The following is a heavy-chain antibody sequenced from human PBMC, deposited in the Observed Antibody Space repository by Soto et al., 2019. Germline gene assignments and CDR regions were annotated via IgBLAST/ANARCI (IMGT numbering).Heavy chain of an antibody. D-gene: IGHD3-22*01. Sequence: GGSLRLSCAASGFIFNTYGMNWVRQAPGKGLEWVSYIGGSGDTIYYADSVKGRFTISRDNAKNSLYLQMYSLRDDDTAVYYCARVFYYISGYPQFDYWGQGTLVTVSS. CDR3: ARVFYYISGYPQFDY. J-gene: IGHJ4*02. V-gene: IGHV3-48*02. CDR2: IGGSGDTI. CDR1: GFIFNTYG.